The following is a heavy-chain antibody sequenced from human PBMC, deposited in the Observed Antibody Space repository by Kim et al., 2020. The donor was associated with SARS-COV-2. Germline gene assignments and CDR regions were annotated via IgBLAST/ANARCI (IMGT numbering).Heavy chain of an antibody. CDR2: FDPEDGET. V-gene: IGHV1-24*01. J-gene: IGHJ4*02. CDR1: GYTLTELS. CDR3: ATDLTTVTTWGGGARNFDY. Sequence: ASVKVSCKVSGYTLTELSMHWVRQAPGKGLEWMGGFDPEDGETIYAQKFQGRVTMTEDTSTDTAYMELSSLRSEDTAVYYCATDLTTVTTWGGGARNFDYWGQGTLVTVSS. D-gene: IGHD4-17*01.